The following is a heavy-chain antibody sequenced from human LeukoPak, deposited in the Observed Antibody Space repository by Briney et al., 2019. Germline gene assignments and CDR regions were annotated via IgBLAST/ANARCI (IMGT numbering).Heavy chain of an antibody. J-gene: IGHJ5*02. CDR2: IYYSGST. CDR3: ATFAYSSGWYWFDP. CDR1: GGSISSSSYY. V-gene: IGHV4-39*01. Sequence: SETLSLTCTVSGGSISSSSYYWGWIRQPPGQGLEWIGSIYYSGSTYYNPSLKSRVTISVDTSKNQFSLKLSSVTAADTAVYYCATFAYSSGWYWFDPWGQGTLVTVSS. D-gene: IGHD6-19*01.